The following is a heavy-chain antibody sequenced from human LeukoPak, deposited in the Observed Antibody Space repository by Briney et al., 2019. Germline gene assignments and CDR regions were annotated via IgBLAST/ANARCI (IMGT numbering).Heavy chain of an antibody. Sequence: GASVKVSCKASGYTFTGSYMHWLRQAPGQGLEWMGWINPNRGVTDSAQKFQGRVTMTSDTSITTAYMELSRLRSDDTAVYYCARGLHGIGGHSNWGQGTLVTVSS. J-gene: IGHJ4*02. CDR2: INPNRGVT. CDR3: ARGLHGIGGHSN. V-gene: IGHV1-2*02. CDR1: GYTFTGSY. D-gene: IGHD3-16*01.